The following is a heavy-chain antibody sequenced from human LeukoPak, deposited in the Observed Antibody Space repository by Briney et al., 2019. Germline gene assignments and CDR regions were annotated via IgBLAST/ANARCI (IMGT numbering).Heavy chain of an antibody. CDR2: IYYSGST. V-gene: IGHV4-30-4*01. D-gene: IGHD4/OR15-4a*01. CDR1: GVSISTNY. Sequence: PSETLSLTCTVSGVSISTNYWSWIRQPPGKGLEWIGYIYYSGSTYYNPSLKSRVTMSVDTSKNQFSLKLSSVTAADTAVYYCARELTYADYWGQGTLVTVSS. CDR3: ARELTYADY. J-gene: IGHJ4*02.